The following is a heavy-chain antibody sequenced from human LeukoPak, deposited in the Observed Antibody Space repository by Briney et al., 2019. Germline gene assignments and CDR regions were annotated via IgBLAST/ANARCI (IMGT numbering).Heavy chain of an antibody. V-gene: IGHV4-39*07. CDR1: GGSISSSSYY. J-gene: IGHJ6*03. D-gene: IGHD1-1*01. Sequence: PSETLSLTCTVSGGSISSSSYYWGWIRQPPGKGLEWIGRIYTSGSTNYNPSLKSRVTMSVDTSKNQFSLKLSSVTAADTAVYYCAREETGTTRYYYYMDVWGKGTTVTISS. CDR2: IYTSGST. CDR3: AREETGTTRYYYYMDV.